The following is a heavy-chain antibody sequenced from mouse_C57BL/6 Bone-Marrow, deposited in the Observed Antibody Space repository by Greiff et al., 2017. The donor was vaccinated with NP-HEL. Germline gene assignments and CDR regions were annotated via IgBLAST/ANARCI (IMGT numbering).Heavy chain of an antibody. CDR1: GYTFTSYW. V-gene: IGHV1-59*01. Sequence: QVQLQQPGAELVRPGTSVKLSCKASGYTFTSYWMPWVKQRPGQGLEWIGVIDPSDSYTNYNQKFKGKATLTVDTSSSTAYMQLSSLTSEDSAVYYCARVGGNYWYFDVWGTGTTVTVSS. J-gene: IGHJ1*03. CDR2: IDPSDSYT. D-gene: IGHD2-1*01. CDR3: ARVGGNYWYFDV.